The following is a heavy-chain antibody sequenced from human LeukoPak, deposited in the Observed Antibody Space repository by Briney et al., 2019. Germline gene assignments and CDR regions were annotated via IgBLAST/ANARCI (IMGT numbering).Heavy chain of an antibody. J-gene: IGHJ5*02. CDR2: ISYDGSNK. V-gene: IGHV3-30*04. Sequence: PGGSLRLSCAASGFTFSSYAMHWVRQAPGRGLEGVAVISYDGSNKYYADSVKGRFTISRDNAKNSLYLQMNSLRAEDTAVYYCARGTLSSSWYWSGWFDPWGQGTLVTVSS. CDR1: GFTFSSYA. D-gene: IGHD6-13*01. CDR3: ARGTLSSSWYWSGWFDP.